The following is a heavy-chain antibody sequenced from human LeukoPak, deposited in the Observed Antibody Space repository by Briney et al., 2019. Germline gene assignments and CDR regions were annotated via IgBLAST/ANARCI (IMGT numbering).Heavy chain of an antibody. Sequence: ASVKVSCKASGGTFSSYAISWVRQAPGQGLEWMGGIIPIFGTANYAQKFQGRVTITADESTSTAYMELSSLRSEDTAVYYCARDLKAAIFGVADYYGMDVWGQGTTVTVSS. CDR3: ARDLKAAIFGVADYYGMDV. D-gene: IGHD3-3*01. J-gene: IGHJ6*02. CDR1: GGTFSSYA. CDR2: IIPIFGTA. V-gene: IGHV1-69*13.